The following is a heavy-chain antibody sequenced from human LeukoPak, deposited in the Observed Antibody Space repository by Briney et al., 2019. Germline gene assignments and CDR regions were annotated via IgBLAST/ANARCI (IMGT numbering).Heavy chain of an antibody. CDR3: ARHGYSRRTYHYGMDV. V-gene: IGHV4-59*08. CDR1: GGSISSYY. Sequence: SETLSLTCTVSGGSISSYYWSWIRQPPGKGLEWIGYIYYSGSTNYNPSLKSRVTISVDTSKNQFSLKLSSVTAAVTAVYYCARHGYSRRTYHYGMDVWGQGTTVTVSS. D-gene: IGHD6-13*01. J-gene: IGHJ6*02. CDR2: IYYSGST.